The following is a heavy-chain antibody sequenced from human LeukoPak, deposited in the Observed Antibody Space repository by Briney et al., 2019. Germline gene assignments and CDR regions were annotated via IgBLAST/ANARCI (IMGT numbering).Heavy chain of an antibody. D-gene: IGHD3-3*01. CDR2: IYYSGST. CDR1: GGSISSYY. J-gene: IGHJ4*02. CDR3: ASGDFWSGYSDY. V-gene: IGHV4-59*01. Sequence: PAETLSLTCTVSGGSISSYYWSWIRQPPGKGREWVGYIYYSGSTNYNPSLKSRVTISVDTSKTQFSLKLSSVTAADTAVYYCASGDFWSGYSDYWGQGTLVTVSS.